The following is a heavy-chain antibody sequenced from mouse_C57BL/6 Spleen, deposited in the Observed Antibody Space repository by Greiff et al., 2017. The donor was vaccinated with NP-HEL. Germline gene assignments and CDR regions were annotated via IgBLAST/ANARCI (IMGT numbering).Heavy chain of an antibody. CDR1: GFTFSSYA. D-gene: IGHD2-4*01. Sequence: DVQLVESGGGLVKPGGSLKLSCAASGFTFSSYAMSWVRQTPEKRLEWVATISDGGSYTYYPDNVKGRFTISRDNAKNNLYLQMSHLKSEDTAMYYCARDRLQFAYWGQGTLVTVSA. CDR2: ISDGGSYT. V-gene: IGHV5-4*01. CDR3: ARDRLQFAY. J-gene: IGHJ3*01.